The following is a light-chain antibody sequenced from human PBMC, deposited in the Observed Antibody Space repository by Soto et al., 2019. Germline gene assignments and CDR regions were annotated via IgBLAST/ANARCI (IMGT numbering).Light chain of an antibody. J-gene: IGKJ1*01. Sequence: DIQMTQSPSTLSASAGDRVTITCRASQSISPYLAWYQQKPGKPPKLLIYKASSLQSGVPSRCSGSGYGTEFTLTISSLQPDDFATYYCQQSITYPWTFGQGTKVDIK. CDR2: KAS. V-gene: IGKV1-5*03. CDR1: QSISPY. CDR3: QQSITYPWT.